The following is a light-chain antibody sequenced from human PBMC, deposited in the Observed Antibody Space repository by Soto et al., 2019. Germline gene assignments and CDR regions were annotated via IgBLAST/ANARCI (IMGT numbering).Light chain of an antibody. CDR2: KND. J-gene: IGLJ2*01. CDR1: GGSIASNH. Sequence: NFMLTQPHSVSESPGKTVTISCTRSGGSIASNHVQWYQQRPGSAPTTVIYKNDQRPSGVPDRFSGSIDSSSNSASLSISGLMTEDEADFYCQSYDSDSVVFGGGTKLTVL. CDR3: QSYDSDSVV. V-gene: IGLV6-57*04.